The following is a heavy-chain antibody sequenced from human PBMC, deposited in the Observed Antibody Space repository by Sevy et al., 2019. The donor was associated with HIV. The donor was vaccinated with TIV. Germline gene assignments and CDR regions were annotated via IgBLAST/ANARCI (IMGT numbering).Heavy chain of an antibody. CDR2: IYISGST. V-gene: IGHV4-4*07. D-gene: IGHD2-15*01. CDR3: AREECSGGSCYSDNWFDP. Sequence: SETLSLTCTVSGGSISSYYWSWIRQPAGKGLEWIGRIYISGSTNYNPSLKSRVTMSVDTSKNQFSLKLSSVTAADTAVYYCAREECSGGSCYSDNWFDPWGQGTLVTVSS. CDR1: GGSISSYY. J-gene: IGHJ5*02.